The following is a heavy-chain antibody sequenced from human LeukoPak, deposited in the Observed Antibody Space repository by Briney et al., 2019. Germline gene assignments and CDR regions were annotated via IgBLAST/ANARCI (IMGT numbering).Heavy chain of an antibody. J-gene: IGHJ5*02. V-gene: IGHV3-23*01. CDR2: ISRDGDTI. D-gene: IGHD6-13*01. Sequence: GGSLRLSCAASGFTFSTYAMTWVRQAPGKGLEWVSGISRDGDTIYYPQSVKGRFTVSRDNSKDTLYLQMNSLRAGDTAVYYCVKGASSTALITWDLWGQGTLVTVSS. CDR3: VKGASSTALITWDL. CDR1: GFTFSTYA.